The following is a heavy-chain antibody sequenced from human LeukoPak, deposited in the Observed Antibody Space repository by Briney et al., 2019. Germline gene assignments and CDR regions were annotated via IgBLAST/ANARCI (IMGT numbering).Heavy chain of an antibody. CDR3: ARDLPYYDILTGLGVGMDV. CDR1: GFTFSSYG. CDR2: IWYDGSNK. J-gene: IGHJ6*02. Sequence: GGSLRLSCAASGFTFSSYGMHWVRQAPGKGLEWVAVIWYDGSNKYYADSVKGRFTISRDNSKNTLYLQMNSLRAEDTAVYYCARDLPYYDILTGLGVGMDVWGQGTTVTASS. V-gene: IGHV3-33*01. D-gene: IGHD3-9*01.